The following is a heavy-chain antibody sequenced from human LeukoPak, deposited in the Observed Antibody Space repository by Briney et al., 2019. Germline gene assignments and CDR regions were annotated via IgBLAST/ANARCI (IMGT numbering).Heavy chain of an antibody. CDR1: GYSIGSDFY. CDR3: AREPGWGHNYYYMDV. J-gene: IGHJ6*03. V-gene: IGHV4-38-2*02. CDR2: VSHNTGA. D-gene: IGHD1-26*01. Sequence: KPSETLSLTCAVSGYSIGSDFYWGWLRQTPGKGLEWLGSVSHNTGASYNPSFKSRVTISLDTSKNHFSLTLTSVTAADTAVYFCAREPGWGHNYYYMDVWGKGTTVAVSS.